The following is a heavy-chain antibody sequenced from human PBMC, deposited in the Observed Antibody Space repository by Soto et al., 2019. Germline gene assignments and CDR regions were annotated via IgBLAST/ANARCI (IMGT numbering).Heavy chain of an antibody. CDR3: ASAAAAGHYYYYYYMDV. CDR2: INHSGST. Sequence: QVQLQQWGAGLLKPSETLSLTCAVYGGSFSGYYWSWIRQPPGEGLEWIGEINHSGSTNYNPSLKSRVTISVDTSKNQFSLKLSSVTAADTAVYYCASAAAAGHYYYYYYMDVWGKGTTVTVSS. V-gene: IGHV4-34*01. D-gene: IGHD6-13*01. J-gene: IGHJ6*03. CDR1: GGSFSGYY.